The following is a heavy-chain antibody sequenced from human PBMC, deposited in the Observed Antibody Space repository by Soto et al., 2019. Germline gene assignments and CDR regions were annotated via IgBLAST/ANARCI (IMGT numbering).Heavy chain of an antibody. CDR2: INDRGSI. CDR1: GGSFSGYX. J-gene: IGHJ2*01. V-gene: IGHV4-34*01. CDR3: ARESHDILTGPPWVWYFDL. Sequence: QVQLQQWGAGPLRPLETLSLTCGVSGGSFSGYXXAWIRQSPGKGLEWIGEINDRGSINYNPSLKSRVSISVDTSKNHYSLNLRSVTAADTAVYYCARESHDILTGPPWVWYFDLWGRGTLVTVSS. D-gene: IGHD3-9*01.